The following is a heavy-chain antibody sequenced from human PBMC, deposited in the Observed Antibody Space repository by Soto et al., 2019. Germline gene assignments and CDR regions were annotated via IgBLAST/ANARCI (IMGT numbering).Heavy chain of an antibody. Sequence: GASVKVSCKASGGTFSSYAISWVRQAPGQGLEWMGGIIPIFGTANYAQKFQGRVTITADESTSTAYMELSSLRSEDTAVYYCARGSPSPGGDPHNNFGVVINYYYYYGMDVWGQGTTVTV. CDR1: GGTFSSYA. V-gene: IGHV1-69*13. J-gene: IGHJ6*02. D-gene: IGHD3-3*01. CDR2: IIPIFGTA. CDR3: ARGSPSPGGDPHNNFGVVINYYYYYGMDV.